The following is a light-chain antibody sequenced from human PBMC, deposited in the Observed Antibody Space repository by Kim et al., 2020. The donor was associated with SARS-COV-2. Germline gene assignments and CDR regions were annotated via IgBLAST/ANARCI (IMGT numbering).Light chain of an antibody. Sequence: AIRITQSPSSLSASTGDRVTITCRASQGISSYLAGYQQKPGKAPKLLIYAASTLQSGVPSRFSGSGSGTDFTLTISCLQSEDFATYYCQQYYSYPPTCGQGNKLEI. CDR1: QGISSY. J-gene: IGKJ2*01. CDR2: AAS. V-gene: IGKV1-8*01. CDR3: QQYYSYPPT.